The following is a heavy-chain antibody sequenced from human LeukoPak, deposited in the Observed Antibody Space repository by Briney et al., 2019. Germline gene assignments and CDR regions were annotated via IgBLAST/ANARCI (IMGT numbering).Heavy chain of an antibody. V-gene: IGHV3-7*01. CDR2: IKEDGSEE. CDR3: ARDSGPLDT. CDR1: GFTFSNYW. J-gene: IGHJ5*02. D-gene: IGHD1-1*01. Sequence: PGGSLRLSCAASGFTFSNYWMSWVRQAPGKGLEWVANIKEDGSEEYYVDSVKGRFTISRDNAKNSLYLQMNSLRAEDAAVYYCARDSGPLDTWGQGALVTVSS.